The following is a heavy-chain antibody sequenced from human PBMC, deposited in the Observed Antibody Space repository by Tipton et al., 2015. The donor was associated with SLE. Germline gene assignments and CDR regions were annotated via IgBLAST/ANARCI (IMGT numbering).Heavy chain of an antibody. CDR2: AYTTGSP. CDR1: GGSISSGTYF. V-gene: IGHV4-61*02. Sequence: TLSLTCSVSGGSISSGTYFWSWIRQPAGKGLEWIGRAYTTGSPYYNPSLESRVAISMDTSKNQFSLKLTAVTAADTAVYYCARTLDALDIWGQGTMVTVSS. J-gene: IGHJ3*02. CDR3: ARTLDALDI.